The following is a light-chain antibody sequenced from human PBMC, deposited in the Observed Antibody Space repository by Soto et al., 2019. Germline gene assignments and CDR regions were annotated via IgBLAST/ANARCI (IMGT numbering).Light chain of an antibody. V-gene: IGLV2-11*01. CDR3: CSYAGTYTLWV. J-gene: IGLJ3*02. CDR2: DVR. Sequence: QSVLTQPRSVSGSPGQSVTISCTGTSSDVGGYNFVSWYQQYPGKAPKLIIYDVRKRPSGVPDRFSGSKSGNAASLTISGLQAEDEADYYCCSYAGTYTLWVFGGGTKSPS. CDR1: SSDVGGYNF.